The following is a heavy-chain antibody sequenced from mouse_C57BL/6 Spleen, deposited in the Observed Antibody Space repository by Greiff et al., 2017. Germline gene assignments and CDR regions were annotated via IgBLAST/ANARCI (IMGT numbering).Heavy chain of an antibody. V-gene: IGHV1-64*01. Sequence: VQLQESGAELVKPGASVKLSCKASGYTFTSYWMHWVKQRPGQGLEWIGMIHPNSGSTNYNEKFKSKATLTVDKSSSTAYMQLSSLTSEDSAVYYCARKGDYFDYWGQGTTLTVSS. J-gene: IGHJ2*01. CDR1: GYTFTSYW. CDR2: IHPNSGST. CDR3: ARKGDYFDY.